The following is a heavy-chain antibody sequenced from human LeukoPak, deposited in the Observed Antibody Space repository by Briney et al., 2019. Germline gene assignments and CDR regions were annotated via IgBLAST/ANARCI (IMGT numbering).Heavy chain of an antibody. Sequence: RPGGSLRLSCAASGFTFSSYATSWVRQAPGKGREWVSAISGRGGSTYYADSVKGRFTISRDNSKNTLYLQMNSLRAEDTAVYYCAKVLRRGEYQLLTPYYFDYWGQGTLVTVSS. V-gene: IGHV3-23*01. J-gene: IGHJ4*02. D-gene: IGHD2-2*01. CDR2: ISGRGGST. CDR3: AKVLRRGEYQLLTPYYFDY. CDR1: GFTFSSYA.